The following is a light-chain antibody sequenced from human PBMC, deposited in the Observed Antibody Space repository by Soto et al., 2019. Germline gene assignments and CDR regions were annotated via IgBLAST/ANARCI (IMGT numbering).Light chain of an antibody. V-gene: IGKV3-20*01. Sequence: EIGLTQSPGTLSLSPGERATLSCRASQSVSSSYLAWYQQKPGQAPRHLIYLASSRATGIPHRFSGSRSGTDFPLTISRLEPEDCAVYYCQQYGSSPPWTFGQGTKVESK. CDR2: LAS. CDR3: QQYGSSPPWT. CDR1: QSVSSSY. J-gene: IGKJ1*01.